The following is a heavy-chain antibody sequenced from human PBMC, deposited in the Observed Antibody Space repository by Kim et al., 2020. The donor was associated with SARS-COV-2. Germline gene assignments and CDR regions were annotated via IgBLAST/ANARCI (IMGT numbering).Heavy chain of an antibody. CDR1: GFTFTSSA. V-gene: IGHV1-58*01. CDR2: IVVGSGNT. J-gene: IGHJ2*01. Sequence: SVKVSCKASGFTFTSSAVQWVRQARGQRLEWIGWIVVGSGNTNYAQKFQERVTITRDMSTSTAYMELSSLRSEDTAVYYCAADSITMIVRGTKDRRDISSNWYFDLWGRGTLVTVSS. D-gene: IGHD3-22*01. CDR3: AADSITMIVRGTKDRRDISSNWYFDL.